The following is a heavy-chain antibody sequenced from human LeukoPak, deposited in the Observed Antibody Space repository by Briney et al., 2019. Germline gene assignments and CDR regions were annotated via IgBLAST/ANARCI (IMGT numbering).Heavy chain of an antibody. Sequence: SETLSLTCTVPGGSISSYYWSWIRQPPGKGLEWIAYISDIGSINYNPSLKSRVTISLDTSKNQFSLKLSSVTAADTAVYYCAGHHPRNTVDFWGQGALVTVSS. CDR1: GGSISSYY. CDR3: AGHHPRNTVDF. J-gene: IGHJ4*02. CDR2: ISDIGSI. V-gene: IGHV4-59*08. D-gene: IGHD2/OR15-2a*01.